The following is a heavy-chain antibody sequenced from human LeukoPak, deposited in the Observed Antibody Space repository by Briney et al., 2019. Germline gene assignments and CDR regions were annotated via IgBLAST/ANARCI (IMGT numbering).Heavy chain of an antibody. CDR1: GGSISSSSYY. CDR2: IYYSGST. Sequence: PSETLSLTCTVSGGSISSSSYYWGWIRQPPGKGLEWIGSIYYSGSTYYNPSLKSRVTISVDTSKNRFSLKLSSVTAADTAVYYCARRLAAAGTVYWGQGTLVTVSS. D-gene: IGHD6-13*01. CDR3: ARRLAAAGTVY. V-gene: IGHV4-39*01. J-gene: IGHJ4*02.